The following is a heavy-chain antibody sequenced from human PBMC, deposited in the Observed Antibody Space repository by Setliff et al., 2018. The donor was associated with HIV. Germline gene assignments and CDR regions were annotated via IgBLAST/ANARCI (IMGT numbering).Heavy chain of an antibody. CDR1: GGSIISGTNY. V-gene: IGHV4-30-4*02. J-gene: IGHJ6*04. D-gene: IGHD3-10*01. CDR3: TRRGADSYYPRPLDV. CDR2: IYYSGST. Sequence: SETLSLTCTVSGGSIISGTNYWNWIRQPPGKGLEWIGYIYYSGSTYYNPSLKSRVTISVDTSKNQFSLRLNSVTAADTAIYYCTRRGADSYYPRPLDVWGKGTTVTVSS.